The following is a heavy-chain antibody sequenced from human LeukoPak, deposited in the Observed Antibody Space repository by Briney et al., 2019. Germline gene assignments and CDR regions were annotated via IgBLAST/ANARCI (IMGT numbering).Heavy chain of an antibody. CDR1: GGSISSGDYS. J-gene: IGHJ4*02. V-gene: IGHV4-30-2*01. CDR3: ARETPGAGHFDY. CDR2: IYHSGST. Sequence: SETLSLTCAVSGGSISSGDYSWSWIRQPPGKGLEWIGYIYHSGSTYYNPSLKSRVTISVDRSKNQFSLKLSSVTAADTAVYYCARETPGAGHFDYWGQGSLVTVSS. D-gene: IGHD7-27*01.